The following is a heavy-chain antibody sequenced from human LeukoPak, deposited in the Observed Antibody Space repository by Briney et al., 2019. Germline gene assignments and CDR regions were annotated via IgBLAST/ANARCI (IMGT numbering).Heavy chain of an antibody. J-gene: IGHJ4*02. D-gene: IGHD2-2*01. CDR2: IDPSDSYT. V-gene: IGHV5-10-1*01. CDR1: GSRFTSYW. CDR3: ARLGDDCSSTSCPDY. Sequence: GESLRISCKGSGSRFTSYWISWVRQMPGKGLEWMGRIDPSDSYTNYSPSFQGHVTISADKSISTAYLQWSSLKASDTAMYYCARLGDDCSSTSCPDYWGQGTLVTVSS.